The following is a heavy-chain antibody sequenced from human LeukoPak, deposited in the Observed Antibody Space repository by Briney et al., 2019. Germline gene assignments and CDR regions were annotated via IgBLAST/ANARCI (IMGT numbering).Heavy chain of an antibody. D-gene: IGHD5-18*01. CDR1: GGSFSDYY. V-gene: IGHV4-34*01. CDR3: ARHGYSYALDY. Sequence: SETLSLTCAVYGGSFSDYYWTWIRQPPGKGLEWIGEINHSGSTKYKPSLKSRVTISVDTSKNQFSLKLSSVTAADTAVYYCARHGYSYALDYWGQGTLVTVSS. CDR2: INHSGST. J-gene: IGHJ4*02.